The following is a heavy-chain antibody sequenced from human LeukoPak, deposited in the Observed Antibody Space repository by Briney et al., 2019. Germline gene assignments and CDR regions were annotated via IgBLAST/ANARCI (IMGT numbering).Heavy chain of an antibody. CDR3: ARSGYDSYYFDY. CDR1: GFTLSSYS. Sequence: GGSLRLSCSASGFTLSSYSMNWVRQAPGKGLEWVAVISYDGSNKYYADSVKGRFTISRDNSKNTLYLQMNSLRAEDTAVYYCARSGYDSYYFDYWGQGTLVTVSS. V-gene: IGHV3-30*03. D-gene: IGHD5-12*01. J-gene: IGHJ4*02. CDR2: ISYDGSNK.